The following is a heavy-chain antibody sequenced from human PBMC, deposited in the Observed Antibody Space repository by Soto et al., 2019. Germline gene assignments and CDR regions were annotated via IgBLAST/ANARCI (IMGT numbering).Heavy chain of an antibody. CDR2: INPNSGGT. D-gene: IGHD4-17*01. V-gene: IGHV1-2*04. CDR3: ARGPDYAGYFDY. J-gene: IGHJ4*02. CDR1: GYTFTGYY. Sequence: GASVKVSCKASGYTFTGYYMHWVRQAPGQGLEWMGWINPNSGGTNYAQKFQGWVTMTRDTSISTAYMELSRLRSEDTAVYYCARGPDYAGYFDYWGRGTLVTVSS.